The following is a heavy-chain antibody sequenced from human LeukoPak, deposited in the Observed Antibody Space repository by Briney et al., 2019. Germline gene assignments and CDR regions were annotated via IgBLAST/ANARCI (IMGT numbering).Heavy chain of an antibody. CDR3: ARDRFGYYYFDY. CDR1: GGSISSYY. V-gene: IGHV4-59*01. D-gene: IGHD3-22*01. Sequence: SGTLSLTCTVSGGSISSYYWSWIRQPPGKGLEWIGYIYYSGSTNYNPSLKSRVTISVGTSKNQFSLKLSSVTAADTAVYYCARDRFGYYYFDYWGQGTLVTVSS. CDR2: IYYSGST. J-gene: IGHJ4*02.